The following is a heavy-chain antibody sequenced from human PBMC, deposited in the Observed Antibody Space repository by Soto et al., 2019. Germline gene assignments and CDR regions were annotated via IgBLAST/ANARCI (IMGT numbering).Heavy chain of an antibody. CDR1: GFTFSIYA. J-gene: IGHJ4*02. Sequence: GVSLRLSCAASGFTFSIYAMSWVRQAPGKGLEWVSAISGSGGSTYYADSVKGRFTISRDNSKNTLYLQMNSLRAEDTAVYYCAKDRPITFGGVIAPFDYWGQGTLVTVSS. CDR2: ISGSGGST. CDR3: AKDRPITFGGVIAPFDY. V-gene: IGHV3-23*01. D-gene: IGHD3-16*02.